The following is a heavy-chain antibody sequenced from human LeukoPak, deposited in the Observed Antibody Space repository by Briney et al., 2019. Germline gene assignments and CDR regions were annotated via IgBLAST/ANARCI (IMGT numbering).Heavy chain of an antibody. CDR3: ARDIKGSEPLYYYYYMDV. Sequence: SETLSLTCTVSGGSIGSTTYYWGWIRQPPGKGLEWIGSIYYSGSTYYNPSLKSRVTISVDTSKNQFSLKLSSVTAADTAVYYCARDIKGSEPLYYYYYMDVWGKGTTVTVSS. J-gene: IGHJ6*03. CDR2: IYYSGST. CDR1: GGSIGSTTYY. V-gene: IGHV4-39*07.